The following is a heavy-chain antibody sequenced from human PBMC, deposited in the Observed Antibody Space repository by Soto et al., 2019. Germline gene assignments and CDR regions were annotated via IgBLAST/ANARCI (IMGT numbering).Heavy chain of an antibody. Sequence: PSETLSLTCTVSGGSISSGDYYWSWILQPPGKGLEWIGYIYYSGSTYYNPSLKSRVTISVDTSKNQFSLKLSSVTAAATAVYYCARVGYVYGIGIEIDVSGQGTTVTVSS. J-gene: IGHJ6*02. CDR3: ARVGYVYGIGIEIDV. D-gene: IGHD5-18*01. CDR2: IYYSGST. CDR1: GGSISSGDYY. V-gene: IGHV4-30-4*01.